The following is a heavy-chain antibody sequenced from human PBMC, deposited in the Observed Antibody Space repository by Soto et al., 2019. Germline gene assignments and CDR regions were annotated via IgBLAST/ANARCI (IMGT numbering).Heavy chain of an antibody. CDR1: GYTFTSYA. CDR2: IIPILGIA. V-gene: IGHV1-69*04. Sequence: SVKVSCKASGYTFTSYAMHWVRQAPGQRLEWMGRIIPILGIANYAQKFQGRVTITADKSTSTAYMEMSSLRSEDTAVYYCASPGIAAIPSYYFDYWGQGTLVTVSS. CDR3: ASPGIAAIPSYYFDY. D-gene: IGHD2-15*01. J-gene: IGHJ4*02.